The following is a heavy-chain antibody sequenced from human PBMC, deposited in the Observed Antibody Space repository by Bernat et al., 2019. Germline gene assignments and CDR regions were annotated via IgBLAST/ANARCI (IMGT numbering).Heavy chain of an antibody. V-gene: IGHV1-18*01. D-gene: IGHD1-26*01. CDR1: GYTFTSYG. J-gene: IGHJ4*02. CDR3: ARDVEVGGSFESGPTPANFDY. Sequence: QVQLVQSGAEVKKPGASVKVSCKASGYTFTSYGISWVRQAPGQGLEWMGWNSAYNGNTNYAQKLQGRVTMTTDTTTSTAYMGLRSLRSDDTAVYYCARDVEVGGSFESGPTPANFDYWGQGALVTVSS. CDR2: NSAYNGNT.